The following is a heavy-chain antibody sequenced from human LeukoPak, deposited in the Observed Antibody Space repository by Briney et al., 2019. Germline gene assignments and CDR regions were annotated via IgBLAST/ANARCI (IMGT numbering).Heavy chain of an antibody. J-gene: IGHJ3*02. D-gene: IGHD2-2*02. CDR2: IYYSGST. Sequence: SGTLSLTCTVSGGSISSYYWSWIRQPPGKGLEWIGYIYYSGSTNYNPSLKSRVTISVDTSKNQFSLKLSSVTAADTAVYYCARDRIPSDAFDIWGQGTMVTVSS. V-gene: IGHV4-59*01. CDR1: GGSISSYY. CDR3: ARDRIPSDAFDI.